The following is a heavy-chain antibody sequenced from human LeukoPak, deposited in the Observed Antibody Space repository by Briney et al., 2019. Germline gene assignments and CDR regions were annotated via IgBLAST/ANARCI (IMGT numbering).Heavy chain of an antibody. CDR3: AGSMVRGVKGFDP. CDR1: GGSISSSSYY. V-gene: IGHV4-39*01. D-gene: IGHD3-10*01. CDR2: IYYSGIT. Sequence: SETLSLXCTVSGGSISSSSYYWGWIRQPPGKGLEWIGSIYYSGITYYNPSLKSRVTISVGTSKNQFSLKLSSVTAADTAVYYCAGSMVRGVKGFDPWGQGTLVTVSS. J-gene: IGHJ5*02.